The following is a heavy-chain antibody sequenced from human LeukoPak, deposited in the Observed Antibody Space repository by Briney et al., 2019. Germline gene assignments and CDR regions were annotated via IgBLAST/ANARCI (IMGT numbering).Heavy chain of an antibody. D-gene: IGHD6-19*01. CDR3: AAPAVADRYYFDY. CDR2: FDPEDGET. V-gene: IGHV1-24*01. CDR1: GYTLTELS. Sequence: ASVKVSCKVSGYTLTELSMHWVRQAPGKGLEWVGGFDPEDGETIYAQKFQGRVTMTEDTSTDTAYMDLSSLRSEDTAFYFCAAPAVADRYYFDYWGQGTLVTVSS. J-gene: IGHJ4*02.